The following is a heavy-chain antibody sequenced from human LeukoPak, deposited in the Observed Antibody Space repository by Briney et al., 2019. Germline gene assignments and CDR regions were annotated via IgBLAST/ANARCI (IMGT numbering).Heavy chain of an antibody. J-gene: IGHJ4*02. V-gene: IGHV1-69*05. CDR2: IIPIFGTA. CDR3: ASRANYGDYGLDY. Sequence: SVKVSSKASGYSFTSYEINWVRQATGQGNEWMGWIIPIFGTANYAQKFQGRVTITTDESTSTAYMELSSLRSEDTAVYYCASRANYGDYGLDYWGQGTLVTVSS. CDR1: GYSFTSYE. D-gene: IGHD4-17*01.